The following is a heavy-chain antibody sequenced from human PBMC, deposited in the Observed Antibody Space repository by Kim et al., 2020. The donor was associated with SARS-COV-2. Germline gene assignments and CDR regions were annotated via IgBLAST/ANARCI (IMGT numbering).Heavy chain of an antibody. V-gene: IGHV4-31*03. CDR3: ARVEGITIFGVVIIGAFES. CDR1: GGSISSGGYY. J-gene: IGHJ3*02. Sequence: SETLSLTCTVSGGSISSGGYYWSWIRQHPGKGLEWIGYIYYSGSTYYNPSLKSRVTISVDTTKNQFSLKLSSVTAEDTAVYYCARVEGITIFGVVIIGAFESWGQGKMFTVSS. D-gene: IGHD3-3*01. CDR2: IYYSGST.